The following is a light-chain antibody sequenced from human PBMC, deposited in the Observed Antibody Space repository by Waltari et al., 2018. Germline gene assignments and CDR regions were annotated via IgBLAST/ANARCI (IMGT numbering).Light chain of an antibody. J-gene: IGKJ4*01. V-gene: IGKV3-11*01. Sequence: EIVLTQSPAPLSLSPGERATLSCRASQSVSTFLAWYQQKPGQAPRLLIYHASNKASGIPARFSGRGSGTNFTLTISSLEPEDFAVYYCQQRANWPPLSFGGGTRVEIK. CDR3: QQRANWPPLS. CDR1: QSVSTF. CDR2: HAS.